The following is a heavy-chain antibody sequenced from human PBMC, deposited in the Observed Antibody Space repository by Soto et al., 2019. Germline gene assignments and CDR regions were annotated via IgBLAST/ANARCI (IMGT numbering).Heavy chain of an antibody. J-gene: IGHJ4*02. Sequence: GGSLRLSCAASGFTFSSYWMSWVRQAPGKGLEWVANIKQDGSEKYYVDSVKGRFTISRDNAKNSLYLQMNSLRAEDTAVYYCAVGGGWFGEPFDYWGQGTLVTVSS. CDR1: GFTFSSYW. D-gene: IGHD3-10*01. V-gene: IGHV3-7*01. CDR2: IKQDGSEK. CDR3: AVGGGWFGEPFDY.